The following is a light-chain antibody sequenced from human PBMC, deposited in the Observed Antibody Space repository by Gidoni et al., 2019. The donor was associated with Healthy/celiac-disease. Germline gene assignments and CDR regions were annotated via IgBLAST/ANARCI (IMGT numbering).Light chain of an antibody. V-gene: IGKV1-39*01. CDR1: QSISSY. Sequence: ASQSISSYLNWYQQKPGKAPKLLIYAASSLQSGVPSRFSGSVSGTDFTLTISSLQPEDFATYYCQQSYTTPMYTFXQXTKLXIK. J-gene: IGKJ2*01. CDR3: QQSYTTPMYT. CDR2: AAS.